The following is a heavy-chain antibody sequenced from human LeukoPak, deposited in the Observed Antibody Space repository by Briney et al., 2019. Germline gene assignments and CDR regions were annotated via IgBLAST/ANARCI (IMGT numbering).Heavy chain of an antibody. Sequence: ASETLSLTCAVSGGSISSGGYSWSWIRQPPGKGLEWIGYIYHSGSTYYNPSLKSRVTISVDRSKNQSSLKLSSVTAADTAVYYCATINYYDFWSGSDAFDIWGQGTMVTVSS. J-gene: IGHJ3*02. D-gene: IGHD3-3*01. CDR2: IYHSGST. CDR1: GGSISSGGYS. CDR3: ATINYYDFWSGSDAFDI. V-gene: IGHV4-30-2*01.